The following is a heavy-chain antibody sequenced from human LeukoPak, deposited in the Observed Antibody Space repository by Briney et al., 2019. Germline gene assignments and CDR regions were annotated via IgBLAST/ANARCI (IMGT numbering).Heavy chain of an antibody. CDR3: ARAMGAFGGVIVIDAFDI. CDR2: INHSGST. J-gene: IGHJ3*02. D-gene: IGHD3-16*02. Sequence: SETLSLTCAVYGGSFSGYYWSWIRQPPGKGLEWIGEINHSGSTNYNPSLKSRVTISVDTSKNQFSLKLSSVTAADTAVYYCARAMGAFGGVIVIDAFDIWGQGTMVTVSS. CDR1: GGSFSGYY. V-gene: IGHV4-34*01.